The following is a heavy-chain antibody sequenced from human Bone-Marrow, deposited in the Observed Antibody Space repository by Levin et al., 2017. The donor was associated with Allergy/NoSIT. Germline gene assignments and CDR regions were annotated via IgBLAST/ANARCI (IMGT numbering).Heavy chain of an antibody. Sequence: GGSLRLSCAGSGFSFSDYAMHWVRQTPAKGLEWVAFISFDGSITDYADSVKGRFTISRDTSRNTLFLQMTTLRPDDTGVYYCAKERHNSGSTDAFDIWGQGTVATVSS. D-gene: IGHD3-10*01. CDR2: ISFDGSIT. CDR3: AKERHNSGSTDAFDI. V-gene: IGHV3-30*18. CDR1: GFSFSDYA. J-gene: IGHJ3*02.